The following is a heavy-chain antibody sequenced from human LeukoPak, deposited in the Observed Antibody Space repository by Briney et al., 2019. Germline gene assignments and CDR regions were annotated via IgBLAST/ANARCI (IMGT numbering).Heavy chain of an antibody. CDR3: ARGDGHLDY. CDR1: GLTFSVYY. Sequence: PGGSLRLSCAASGLTFSVYYMSWIRQAPGKGLEWISSISSSSTHTNYADSVKGRFTISRDNAKNSLYLQMNSLRAEDTAVYYCARGDGHLDYWGQGTLVTVSS. CDR2: ISSSSTHT. D-gene: IGHD4-17*01. J-gene: IGHJ4*02. V-gene: IGHV3-11*05.